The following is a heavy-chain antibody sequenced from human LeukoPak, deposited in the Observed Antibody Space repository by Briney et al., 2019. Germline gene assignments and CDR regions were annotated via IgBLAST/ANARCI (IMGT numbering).Heavy chain of an antibody. J-gene: IGHJ4*02. CDR3: MSDLDY. CDR1: GFTFSNAW. Sequence: GGSLRLSCAASGFTFSNAWMSWVRQAPGKGLEWVGRIKSNTDGGTTDYAAPVKGRFTISRDDSKNTLYLQMNTLKSEDTAVYYCMSDLDYWGQGSLVTVSS. V-gene: IGHV3-15*05. CDR2: IKSNTDGGTT.